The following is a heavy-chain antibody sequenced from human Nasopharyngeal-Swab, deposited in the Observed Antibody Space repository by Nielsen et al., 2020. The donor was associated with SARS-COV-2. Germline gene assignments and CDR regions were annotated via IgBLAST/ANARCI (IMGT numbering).Heavy chain of an antibody. Sequence: IRPPPGLGLEWVAVIWFDGSNKYYADSVKGGFTISRDNSKNTLYLQMISLRAEDTVVYYRARGVRYNWNPDAFDIWGQGTMVTVSS. D-gene: IGHD1-1*01. CDR2: IWFDGSNK. V-gene: IGHV3-33*01. CDR3: ARGVRYNWNPDAFDI. J-gene: IGHJ3*02.